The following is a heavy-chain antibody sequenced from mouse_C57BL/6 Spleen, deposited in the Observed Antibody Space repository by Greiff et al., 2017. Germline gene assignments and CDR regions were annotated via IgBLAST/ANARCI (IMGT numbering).Heavy chain of an antibody. J-gene: IGHJ4*01. D-gene: IGHD2-1*01. CDR2: IHPNSGST. Sequence: QVQLQQPGAELVKPGASVKLSCKASGYTFTSYWMHWVKQRPGQGLEWIGMIHPNSGSTNYNEKFKSKATLTVDKSSSTAYMQLSSLTSDDSAVYYCARRGYYGNLYYAMDYWGQGTSVTVSS. CDR3: ARRGYYGNLYYAMDY. CDR1: GYTFTSYW. V-gene: IGHV1-64*01.